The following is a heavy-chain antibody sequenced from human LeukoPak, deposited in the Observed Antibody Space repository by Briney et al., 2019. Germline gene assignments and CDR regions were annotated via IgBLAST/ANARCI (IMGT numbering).Heavy chain of an antibody. V-gene: IGHV3-48*01. CDR3: ARERRERSYCSSTSCYRSRWFDP. J-gene: IGHJ5*02. CDR1: GFTFSSYS. CDR2: ISSSSSTI. D-gene: IGHD2-2*01. Sequence: GGSLRLSCAASGFTFSSYSMNWVRQAPGKGLEWVSYISSSSSTIYYADSVKGRFTISRDNAKNSLYLQMNSLRAEDTAVYYCARERRERSYCSSTSCYRSRWFDPWGQGTLVTVSS.